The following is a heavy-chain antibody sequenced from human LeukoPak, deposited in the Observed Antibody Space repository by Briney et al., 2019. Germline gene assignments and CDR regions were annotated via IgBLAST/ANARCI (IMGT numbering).Heavy chain of an antibody. CDR3: TRGPSLADGPYYYYMDV. V-gene: IGHV3-49*04. J-gene: IGHJ6*03. CDR2: IRGRAYGGTT. D-gene: IGHD3-3*02. Sequence: GGSLRLSCIGSGFPFTSYGMNWVRQAPGKGLEWINFIRGRAYGGTTEDAASVKGRFTISRDDSKSTVYLQMDSLKIEDTGVYFCTRGPSLADGPYYYYMDVWGKGTTVIVS. CDR1: GFPFTSYG.